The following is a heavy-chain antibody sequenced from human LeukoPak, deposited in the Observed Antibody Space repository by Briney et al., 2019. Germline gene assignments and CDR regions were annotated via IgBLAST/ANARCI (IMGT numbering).Heavy chain of an antibody. V-gene: IGHV3-74*01. Sequence: GGSLRLSCAASGFTFSTYWMHWVRQAPGKGLVWVSRINGDGSSTSYADSVKGRFTISRDNAKNTLYLQMNSLRAEDTAVYYCARGGRAMTDYWGQGTLVTVSS. D-gene: IGHD2-2*01. CDR2: INGDGSST. J-gene: IGHJ4*02. CDR3: ARGGRAMTDY. CDR1: GFTFSTYW.